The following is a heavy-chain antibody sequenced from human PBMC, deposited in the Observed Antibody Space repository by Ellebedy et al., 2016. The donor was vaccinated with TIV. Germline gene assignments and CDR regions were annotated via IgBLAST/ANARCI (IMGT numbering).Heavy chain of an antibody. CDR1: GGTFSSYA. CDR3: ARRVYDFWSGYYYYYYMDV. CDR2: IIPIFGTA. Sequence: SVKVSXXASGGTFSSYAISWVRQAPGQGLEWMGGIIPIFGTANYAQKFQGRVTITADESTSTAYMELSSLRSEDTAVYYCARRVYDFWSGYYYYYYMDVWGKGTTVTVSS. V-gene: IGHV1-69*13. J-gene: IGHJ6*03. D-gene: IGHD3-3*01.